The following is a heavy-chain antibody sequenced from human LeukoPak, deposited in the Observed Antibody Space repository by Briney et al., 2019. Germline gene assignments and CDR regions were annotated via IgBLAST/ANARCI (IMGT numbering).Heavy chain of an antibody. CDR3: ARVSSSSWWALDY. Sequence: GGSLRLSCTVSGFTFTDYYLTWIRQAPGKGLEWLSYISSPGDSIFYADSVKGRFTISRDNAKNTLYLQMNSLRAEDTAVYYCARVSSSSWWALDYWGQGTLVTVSS. D-gene: IGHD6-13*01. J-gene: IGHJ4*02. V-gene: IGHV3-11*04. CDR2: ISSPGDSI. CDR1: GFTFTDYY.